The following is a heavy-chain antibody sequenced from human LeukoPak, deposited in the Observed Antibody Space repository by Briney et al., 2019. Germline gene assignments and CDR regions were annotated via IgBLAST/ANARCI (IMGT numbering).Heavy chain of an antibody. CDR2: IRYDGSNK. Sequence: GGSLRLSCAASGFTFSSYGMHWVRQAPGKGLEWVAFIRYDGSNKYCADSVKGRFTISRDNSKNTLYLQMNSLRAEDTAVYYCAKRWSGYHSSEVWGQGTLVTVSS. D-gene: IGHD3-3*01. CDR1: GFTFSSYG. J-gene: IGHJ4*02. CDR3: AKRWSGYHSSEV. V-gene: IGHV3-30*02.